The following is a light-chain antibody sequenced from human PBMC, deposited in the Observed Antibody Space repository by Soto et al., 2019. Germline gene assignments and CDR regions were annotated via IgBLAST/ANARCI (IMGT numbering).Light chain of an antibody. CDR2: LNSDGSH. Sequence: QSVLTQSPSASASLGASVKLTCTLSSGHSSYVIAWHQQQPEKGPRYLMNLNSDGSHIKGDGIPDRFSGSSSGAERYLTISSLQSEDEADYYCQTWGTGSVVFGGGTKLTVL. J-gene: IGLJ2*01. CDR1: SGHSSYV. V-gene: IGLV4-69*01. CDR3: QTWGTGSVV.